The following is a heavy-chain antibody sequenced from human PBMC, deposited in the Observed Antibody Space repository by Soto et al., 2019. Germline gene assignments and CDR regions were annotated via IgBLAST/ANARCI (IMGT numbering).Heavy chain of an antibody. CDR1: GGSISSRDSY. D-gene: IGHD5-12*01. CDR2: VFYSGSA. J-gene: IGHJ5*02. CDR3: ARDRAGYKAYDA. V-gene: IGHV4-30-4*01. Sequence: QVQLQESGPGLVKTSQTLSLICTVSGGSISSRDSYWSWIRQSPGKGLEWIGYVFYSGSAYYNPSLKSRVTISVDTSKNQFSLNLKSVTGADTAMYFCARDRAGYKAYDAWGQGTLVTVAS.